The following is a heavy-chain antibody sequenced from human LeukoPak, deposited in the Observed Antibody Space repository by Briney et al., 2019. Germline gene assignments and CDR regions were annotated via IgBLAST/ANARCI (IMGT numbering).Heavy chain of an antibody. D-gene: IGHD2-8*01. CDR1: GYTFTSYD. V-gene: IGHV1-69*13. J-gene: IGHJ4*02. CDR2: IIPVLGTA. Sequence: SVKVSCKASGYTFTSYDINWVRQAPGQGLEWMGGIIPVLGTANYVQKFQGRVTITADESTSTAYMELSSLRSEDTAVYYCAETHGVPWGQGTLVTVSS. CDR3: AETHGVP.